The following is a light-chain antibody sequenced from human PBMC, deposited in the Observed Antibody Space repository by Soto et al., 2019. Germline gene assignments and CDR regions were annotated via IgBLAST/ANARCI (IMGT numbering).Light chain of an antibody. V-gene: IGKV3-20*01. Sequence: EIALTQSPDTLSLSPGDRATLSCTASQTVGNSYVAWYQQKPGQTPRLLMFAASRRASGIPDRFSGSGSGTDFTHTIARLECEDFAVYYCQEYSSSAYTFGGGTKVDIK. CDR2: AAS. J-gene: IGKJ4*01. CDR1: QTVGNSY. CDR3: QEYSSSAYT.